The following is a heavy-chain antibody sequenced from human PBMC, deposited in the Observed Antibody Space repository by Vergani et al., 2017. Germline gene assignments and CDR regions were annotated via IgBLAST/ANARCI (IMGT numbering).Heavy chain of an antibody. D-gene: IGHD3-10*01. CDR2: IYYSGST. CDR3: ARDLDGSGIFDD. V-gene: IGHV4-59*01. J-gene: IGHJ4*02. CDR1: GGSISSYY. Sequence: QVQLQESGPGLVKPSETLSLTCTVSGGSISSYYWSWIRQPPGKGLEWIGYIYYSGSTNYNPSLKSRVTISVDTSKNQFSLKLSSVTAADTAVYYCARDLDGSGIFDDWGQGTLVTVSS.